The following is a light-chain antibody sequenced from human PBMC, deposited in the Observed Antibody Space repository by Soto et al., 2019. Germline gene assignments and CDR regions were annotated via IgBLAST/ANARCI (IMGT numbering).Light chain of an antibody. V-gene: IGLV2-23*01. Sequence: QSVLTQPASVSGSPGQSITISCTGTSSDVGSYNLVSWYQQHPGKAPKLMIYEGSKRPSGVSNRFSGSKSGNTASLTISGLQAEDEADYYCCSYAGRDYVFGPGTKVNVL. CDR3: CSYAGRDYV. CDR1: SSDVGSYNL. CDR2: EGS. J-gene: IGLJ1*01.